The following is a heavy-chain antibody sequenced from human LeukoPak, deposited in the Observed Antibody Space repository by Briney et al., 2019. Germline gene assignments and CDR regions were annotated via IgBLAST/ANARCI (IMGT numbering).Heavy chain of an antibody. CDR1: GFTVSSNY. D-gene: IGHD3-22*01. V-gene: IGHV3-53*01. Sequence: PGGSLRLSCAASGFTVSSNYMSWVRQAPGKGLEWVSVIYSGGSTYYADSVKGRFTISRDNSKNTLYLQMNGLRAEDTAVYYCAKSSYYDSSGYYREYYFDYWGQGTLVTVSS. CDR2: IYSGGST. J-gene: IGHJ4*02. CDR3: AKSSYYDSSGYYREYYFDY.